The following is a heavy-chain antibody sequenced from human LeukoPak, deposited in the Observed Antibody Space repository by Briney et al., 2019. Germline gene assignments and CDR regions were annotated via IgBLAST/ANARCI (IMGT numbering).Heavy chain of an antibody. J-gene: IGHJ4*02. CDR3: AKADKSGYYSFDY. CDR2: IYPTDSDT. Sequence: GESLKISCKGSGYSFTSYWIGWVRQMPGKGLEWMGIIYPTDSDTRYSPSFQGQVTISADKSISTAYLQWSSLKASDTAFYYCAKADKSGYYSFDYWGQGTLVTVSS. CDR1: GYSFTSYW. V-gene: IGHV5-51*01. D-gene: IGHD2-2*03.